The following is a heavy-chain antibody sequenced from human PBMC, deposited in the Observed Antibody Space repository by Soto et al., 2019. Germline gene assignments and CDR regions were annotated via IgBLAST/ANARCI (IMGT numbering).Heavy chain of an antibody. V-gene: IGHV3-74*01. CDR3: ARDYCSSTSCSIDN. CDR1: EIIFSGYG. CDR2: INSDGSST. J-gene: IGHJ4*02. D-gene: IGHD2-2*01. Sequence: GGSLRLSCAASEIIFSGYGMHWVRQAPGKGLVWVSHINSDGSSTTYAESVKGRFTISRDNAKNTLYLQMNSLRADDTAVYYCARDYCSSTSCSIDNWGQGTLVTVSS.